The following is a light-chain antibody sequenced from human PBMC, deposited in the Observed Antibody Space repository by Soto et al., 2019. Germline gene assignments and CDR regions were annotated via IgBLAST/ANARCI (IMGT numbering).Light chain of an antibody. CDR2: WAS. J-gene: IGKJ2*01. CDR1: QSVLYSSNNKNY. Sequence: DIVMTQSPDSLAVSLGERATINCKSSQSVLYSSNNKNYLAWYQQKPGQPPKLLIYWASTRESGVPDRFSGSGSGTDFNLTISSLQAEDVPVYYCQQYYSTPYTFGQGTKLEIK. CDR3: QQYYSTPYT. V-gene: IGKV4-1*01.